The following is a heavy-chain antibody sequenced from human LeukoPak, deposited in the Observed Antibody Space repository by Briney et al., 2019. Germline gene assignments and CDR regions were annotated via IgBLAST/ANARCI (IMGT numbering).Heavy chain of an antibody. D-gene: IGHD2-2*01. Sequence: GGSLRLSCAASGFTFSSYAMHWVRQAPGKGLEWVAVISYDGSNKYYADSVKGRFTISRDNSKNTLYLQMDSLRAEDTAVYYCARSVDCSSTSCYPNWYFDLWGRGPPVTVSS. J-gene: IGHJ2*01. CDR3: ARSVDCSSTSCYPNWYFDL. CDR1: GFTFSSYA. CDR2: ISYDGSNK. V-gene: IGHV3-30-3*01.